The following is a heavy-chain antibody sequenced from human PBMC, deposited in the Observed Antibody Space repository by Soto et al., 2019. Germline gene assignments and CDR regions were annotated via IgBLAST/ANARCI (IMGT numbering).Heavy chain of an antibody. J-gene: IGHJ6*02. CDR1: GFTFGRHW. D-gene: IGHD3-16*01. V-gene: IGHV3-7*05. CDR2: IKEDGSEK. CDR3: ARVENSFGGMDV. Sequence: EVPLVESGGGLVQPGGSLRLSCVVSGFTFGRHWMSWVRQAPGKGLEWVANIKEDGSEKNTVDSLKGRFTISRDNARNSVYLQMSSLRAEDTAVYYCARVENSFGGMDVWGQGTTVIVS.